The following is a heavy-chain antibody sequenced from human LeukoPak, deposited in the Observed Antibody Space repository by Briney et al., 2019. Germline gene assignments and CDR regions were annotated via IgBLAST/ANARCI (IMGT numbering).Heavy chain of an antibody. Sequence: GESLKISCKGSGYSFTSYWITWVRQMPGKGLEWMGRIDPSDSYINYSPFFQGHVTLSVDKSISTAYLQWSSLKASDTAMYYCARYGGSAVDIWGQATMITVSS. D-gene: IGHD5-12*01. CDR3: ARYGGSAVDI. CDR1: GYSFTSYW. J-gene: IGHJ3*02. V-gene: IGHV5-10-1*01. CDR2: IDPSDSYI.